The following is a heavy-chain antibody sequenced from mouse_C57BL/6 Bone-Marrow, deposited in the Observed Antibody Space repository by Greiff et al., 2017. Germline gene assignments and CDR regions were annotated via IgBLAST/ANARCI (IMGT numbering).Heavy chain of an antibody. CDR1: GFTFSSYA. J-gene: IGHJ2*01. Sequence: EVKLVESGGGLVKPGGSLKLSCAASGFTFSSYAMSWVRQTPEKRLEWVATISDGGSYTYYPDNVKGRVTISRDNAKNNLYLQMSHLKSEDTAMYYSARGSYDYDEGFDYWCQGTTLTVSS. CDR3: ARGSYDYDEGFDY. CDR2: ISDGGSYT. D-gene: IGHD2-4*01. V-gene: IGHV5-4*03.